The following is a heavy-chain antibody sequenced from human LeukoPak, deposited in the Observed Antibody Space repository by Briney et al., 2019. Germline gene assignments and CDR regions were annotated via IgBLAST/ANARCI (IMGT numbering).Heavy chain of an antibody. CDR3: ARHAYSSGYILDY. V-gene: IGHV4-38-2*02. CDR2: IYHSGST. CDR1: GYSISSGYY. Sequence: KASETLSLTCTVSGYSISSGYYWGWIRQPPGKGLEWIGSIYHSGSTYYNPSLKSRVTISVDTSKNQFSLKLSSVTAADTAVYYCARHAYSSGYILDYWGQGTLVTVSS. D-gene: IGHD3-22*01. J-gene: IGHJ4*02.